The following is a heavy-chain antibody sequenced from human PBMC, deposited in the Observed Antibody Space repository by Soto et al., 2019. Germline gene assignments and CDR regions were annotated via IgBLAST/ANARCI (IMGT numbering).Heavy chain of an antibody. Sequence: ASVKVSCKASGYTFTSYAISWVRQAPGQGLEWMGWISAYNDNTKYAQKFQDRVTMTTDTSTSTAYMELRSLTSDDTAVYYCARDGVALTKGISGYWGPGTLVPVSS. V-gene: IGHV1-18*01. D-gene: IGHD2-8*01. CDR3: ARDGVALTKGISGY. CDR1: GYTFTSYA. J-gene: IGHJ4*02. CDR2: ISAYNDNT.